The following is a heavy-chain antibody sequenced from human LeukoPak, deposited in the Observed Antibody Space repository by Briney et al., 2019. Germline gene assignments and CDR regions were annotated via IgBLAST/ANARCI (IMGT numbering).Heavy chain of an antibody. CDR1: GSSITAFY. Sequence: SETLSLTCNVSGSSITAFYWSWIRQSPGKGLEWIGSFQYSGNSNYNPSLKSRVAMSVDTSKNQFSLKLSSVTAADTAVYYCARKPSGWEHFDSWGQGTLVTVSS. V-gene: IGHV4-59*12. D-gene: IGHD6-19*01. CDR2: FQYSGNS. CDR3: ARKPSGWEHFDS. J-gene: IGHJ4*02.